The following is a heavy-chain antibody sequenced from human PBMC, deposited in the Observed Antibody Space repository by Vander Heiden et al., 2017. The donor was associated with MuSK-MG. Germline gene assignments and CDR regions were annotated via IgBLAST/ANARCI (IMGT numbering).Heavy chain of an antibody. CDR3: GKVKKNYVPYFDR. J-gene: IGHJ4*02. D-gene: IGHD3-10*02. CDR2: IGINGIKK. V-gene: IGHV3-33*06. Sequence: QVQLVESGGDVVQPGRSLRLPCAASGFNFSTHGMHWVRQAPGKGLEWVEFIGINGIKKNYPDSWKGRFPISRDNSKNRRNLEMNSRRAEDTARYYVGKVKKNYVPYFDRWGKGTRFTV. CDR1: GFNFSTHG.